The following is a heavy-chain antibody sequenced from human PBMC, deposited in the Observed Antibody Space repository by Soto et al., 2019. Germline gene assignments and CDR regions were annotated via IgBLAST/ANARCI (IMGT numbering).Heavy chain of an antibody. J-gene: IGHJ4*02. Sequence: GGSLRLSCAASGFTFSSYAMSWVRQAPGKGLEWVSAISGSGGSTYYADSVKGRFTISRDNSKNTLYLQMNSLRAEDTAVYYHAKDVGRVPTDILTGYYDYWGQGTLVTVSS. CDR2: ISGSGGST. D-gene: IGHD3-9*01. CDR1: GFTFSSYA. CDR3: AKDVGRVPTDILTGYYDY. V-gene: IGHV3-23*01.